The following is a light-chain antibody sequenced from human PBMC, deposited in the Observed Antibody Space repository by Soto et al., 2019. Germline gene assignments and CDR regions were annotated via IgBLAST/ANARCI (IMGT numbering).Light chain of an antibody. J-gene: IGKJ1*01. CDR1: QSISSN. V-gene: IGKV3-15*01. CDR3: QQYNNWPRT. Sequence: EIVITQSPSTLSVSPGERATLSCRASQSISSNLAWYQRKPGQAPRLLIYAASARATGIPATFSGSRSGTEFTLTISSLQSEDYAVYYCQQYNNWPRTFGQGTKVDI. CDR2: AAS.